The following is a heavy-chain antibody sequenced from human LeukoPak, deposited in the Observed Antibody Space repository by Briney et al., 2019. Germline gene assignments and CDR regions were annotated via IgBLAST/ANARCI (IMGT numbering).Heavy chain of an antibody. CDR2: IYHGGSI. J-gene: IGHJ3*02. Sequence: SETLSLTCAVSGYSMTTGYYWGWIRQPPGKGLEWIGSIYHGGSIYYNPSLKSRVTMSVDTSKSQFSLKLNSVTAADTAVYYCARILGYCSSNSCHDAFDIWGQGTMVTVSS. CDR3: ARILGYCSSNSCHDAFDI. D-gene: IGHD2-2*01. V-gene: IGHV4-38-2*01. CDR1: GYSMTTGYY.